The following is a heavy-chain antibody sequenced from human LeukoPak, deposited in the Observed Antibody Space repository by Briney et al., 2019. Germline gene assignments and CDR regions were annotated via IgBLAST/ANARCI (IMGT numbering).Heavy chain of an antibody. CDR3: AKDRASVVPAAVGGFDP. CDR2: ISGSGGST. J-gene: IGHJ5*02. D-gene: IGHD2-2*01. CDR1: GFTFSSYA. V-gene: IGHV3-23*01. Sequence: PGGSLRLSCAASGFTFSSYAMSWVRQAPGKGLEWVSAISGSGGSTYYADSVKGRFTISRDNSKNTLYLQMSSLRAEDTAVYYCAKDRASVVPAAVGGFDPWGQGTLVTVSS.